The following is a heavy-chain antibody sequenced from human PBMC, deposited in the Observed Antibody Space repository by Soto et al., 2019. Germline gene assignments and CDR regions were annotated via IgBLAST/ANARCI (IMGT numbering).Heavy chain of an antibody. Sequence: QVQLVQSGAEVKKPGSSVKVSCKASGGTFSSYAISWVRQAPGQGLEWMGGIIPIFGTANYAQKFQGRVTITADESTSTAYMELSSLRSEDTAVYYCARGVLLEAAGTLVVAWFDPWGQGTLVTVSS. CDR1: GGTFSSYA. V-gene: IGHV1-69*01. CDR3: ARGVLLEAAGTLVVAWFDP. CDR2: IIPIFGTA. J-gene: IGHJ5*02. D-gene: IGHD6-13*01.